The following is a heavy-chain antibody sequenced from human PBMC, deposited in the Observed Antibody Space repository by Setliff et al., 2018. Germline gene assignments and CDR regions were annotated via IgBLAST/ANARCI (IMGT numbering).Heavy chain of an antibody. J-gene: IGHJ5*02. Sequence: SETLSLTCSVSGASISSGSNYWSWIRQPAGKGVEWIGHILSSGGTNYDPSLKNRVSISLDTSKNQFSLNLNSVTAADTAVYFCARDTPHDPVSSNWYRNWFDPWGQGILVTVSS. V-gene: IGHV4-61*09. D-gene: IGHD6-13*01. CDR1: GASISSGSNY. CDR3: ARDTPHDPVSSNWYRNWFDP. CDR2: ILSSGGT.